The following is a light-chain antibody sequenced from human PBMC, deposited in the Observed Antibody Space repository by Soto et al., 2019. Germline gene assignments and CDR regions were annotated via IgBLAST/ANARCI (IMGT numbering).Light chain of an antibody. CDR3: AAWYDSLNGYV. J-gene: IGLJ1*01. CDR2: ANN. Sequence: QSVPTQPPSASGNPGQRVTISCSGSSSKIGSNTVNWYQQLTGTAPKLLIHANNQRPSGVPDRFSGSKSGTSASLAISCLKSEEADYYCAAWYDSLNGYVFATGTKLAVL. CDR1: SSKIGSNT. V-gene: IGLV1-44*01.